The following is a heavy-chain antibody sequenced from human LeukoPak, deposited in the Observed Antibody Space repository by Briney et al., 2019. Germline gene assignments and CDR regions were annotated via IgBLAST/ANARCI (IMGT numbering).Heavy chain of an antibody. CDR1: GFTFSSYW. CDR2: IKQDGSEK. V-gene: IGHV3-7*01. J-gene: IGHJ6*02. D-gene: IGHD1-1*01. CDR3: ARFSPRELDGMDV. Sequence: GGSLRLSCAASGFTFSSYWMSWVRQAPGKGLEWVANIKQDGSEKYYVDPVKGRFTISRDNAKDSLYLQMNSLRAEDTAVYYCARFSPRELDGMDVWGQGTTVTVSS.